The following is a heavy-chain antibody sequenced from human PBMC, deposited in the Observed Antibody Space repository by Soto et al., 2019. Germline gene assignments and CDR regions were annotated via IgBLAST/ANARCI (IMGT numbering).Heavy chain of an antibody. CDR2: IYWDDDK. Sequence: QITLKESGPTLVKPTQTLTLTCTFSGFSLSTSGVGVGWIRQPPGKALEGLALIYWDDDKGYSPSLKTRLTITKDTYKNQVVLTMTNTDPVDPATSSCAQYRYGSYDYWGQGTLVTVSS. CDR1: GFSLSTSGVG. D-gene: IGHD3-10*01. V-gene: IGHV2-5*02. CDR3: AQYRYGSYDY. J-gene: IGHJ4*02.